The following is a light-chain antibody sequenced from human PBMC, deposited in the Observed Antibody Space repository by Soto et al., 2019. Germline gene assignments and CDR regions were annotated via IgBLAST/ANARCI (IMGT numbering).Light chain of an antibody. CDR2: EVN. CDR3: SSYTFSSTLVV. CDR1: SSDVGGYNF. J-gene: IGLJ3*02. V-gene: IGLV2-14*01. Sequence: QSALTQPASVSGSSGQSITISCTGTSSDVGGYNFVSWYQQHPGKAPRLMIFEVNNRPSGVSDRFSGSKSGNTASLTISGLQAEDEADYYCSSYTFSSTLVVFGGGTKLTVL.